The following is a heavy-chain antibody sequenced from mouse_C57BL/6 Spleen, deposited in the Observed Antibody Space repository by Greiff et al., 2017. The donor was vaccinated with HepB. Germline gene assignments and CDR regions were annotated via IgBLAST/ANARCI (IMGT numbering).Heavy chain of an antibody. CDR2: IHPNSGST. V-gene: IGHV1-64*01. D-gene: IGHD3-2*02. J-gene: IGHJ3*01. CDR3: ARETAQATWFAY. CDR1: GYTFTSYW. Sequence: QVQLKQPGAELVKPGASVKLSCKASGYTFTSYWMHWVKQRPGQGLEWIGMIHPNSGSTNYNEKFKSKATLTVDKSSSTAYMQLSSLTSEDSAVYYCARETAQATWFAYWGQGTLVTVSA.